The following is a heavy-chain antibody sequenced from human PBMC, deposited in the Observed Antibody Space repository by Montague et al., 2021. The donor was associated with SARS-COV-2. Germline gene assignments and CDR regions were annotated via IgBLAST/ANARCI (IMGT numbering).Heavy chain of an antibody. CDR1: GGSISSGSYY. CDR2: IYYSGST. D-gene: IGHD1-1*01. CDR3: ARDVAMYISLEDAFDN. V-gene: IGHV4-39*02. Sequence: SETLSLTCTVSGGSISSGSYYWGWIRQPAGKGLEWIGSIYYSGSTYYNPSLKSRVTISVDTSKNQFSLKLSSVTAADTAVYYCARDVAMYISLEDAFDNWGQGTLVTVSS. J-gene: IGHJ3*02.